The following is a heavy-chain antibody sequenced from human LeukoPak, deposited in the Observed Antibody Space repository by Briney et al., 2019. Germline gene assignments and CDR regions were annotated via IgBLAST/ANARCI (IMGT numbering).Heavy chain of an antibody. CDR2: ISDSGDST. D-gene: IGHD6-13*01. J-gene: IGHJ6*03. CDR1: GLTFSTYV. V-gene: IGHV3-23*01. CDR3: AKEKGFSSPYYYYYMDV. Sequence: GGSLRLSCAASGLTFSTYVMTWVRQAPGKGLEWISVISDSGDSTYYADSVKGRFTISRDNSKNTLYLQMNSLRAEDTALYYCAKEKGFSSPYYYYYMDVWGKGTTVTVSS.